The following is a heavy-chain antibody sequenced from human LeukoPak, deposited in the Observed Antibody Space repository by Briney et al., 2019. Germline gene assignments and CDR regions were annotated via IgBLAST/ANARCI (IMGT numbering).Heavy chain of an antibody. D-gene: IGHD5-12*01. Sequence: GGSLRLSCAASGFTFSTYAMSWVRQAPGKGLEWVSAISGRTGSTYYSDSVKGRFTISRDNSKSTLYLQMDSLRAEDTAVYYCAKCGNSGCHLIDYWGQGTLVTVSS. V-gene: IGHV3-23*01. CDR2: ISGRTGST. CDR3: AKCGNSGCHLIDY. CDR1: GFTFSTYA. J-gene: IGHJ4*02.